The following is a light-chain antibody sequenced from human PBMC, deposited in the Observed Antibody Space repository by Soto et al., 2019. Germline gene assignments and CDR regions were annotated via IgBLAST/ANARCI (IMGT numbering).Light chain of an antibody. CDR2: DLT. J-gene: IGLJ1*01. Sequence: QSVLTQPASVSGSPGQSITISCTGNSSGIGGSKYVSWYQQHPGKAPKLMIYDLTSRPSGISNRFSGSKSGNTASLTISGLQAEDAADYYCSSYTTSSTLLYVCGTGTRSPS. CDR1: SSGIGGSKY. V-gene: IGLV2-14*01. CDR3: SSYTTSSTLLYV.